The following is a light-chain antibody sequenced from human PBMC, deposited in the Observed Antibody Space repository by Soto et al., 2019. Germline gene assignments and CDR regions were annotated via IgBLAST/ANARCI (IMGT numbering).Light chain of an antibody. CDR2: DAY. J-gene: IGKJ1*01. CDR3: QQRSNRPPWT. Sequence: EIVLTQSPATLSLSPGERATLSCRASQSVSSYLAWYQQKPGQAPRLLIYDAYNRATGIPARFSGSGSGTDFTLTISSLEPEDFAVYYCQQRSNRPPWTFGQGTKVEIK. V-gene: IGKV3-11*01. CDR1: QSVSSY.